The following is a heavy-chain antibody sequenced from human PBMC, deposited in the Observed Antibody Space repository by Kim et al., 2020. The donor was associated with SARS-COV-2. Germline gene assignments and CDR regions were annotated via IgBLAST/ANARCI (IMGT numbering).Heavy chain of an antibody. D-gene: IGHD1-26*01. CDR1: GDSISDYQ. V-gene: IGHV4-59*13. CDR3: AREMRELLFDH. Sequence: SETLSLTCNVSGDSISDYQWTWIRQAPGKGLEWIGYISYSGSTTYSPSLEGRVTISVDKSTDQVSLKLNSVTTADTAVYYCAREMRELLFDHWGQGTLVTVSS. J-gene: IGHJ4*02. CDR2: ISYSGST.